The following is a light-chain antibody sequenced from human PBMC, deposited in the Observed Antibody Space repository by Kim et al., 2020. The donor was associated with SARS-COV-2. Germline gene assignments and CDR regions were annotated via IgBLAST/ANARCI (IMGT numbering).Light chain of an antibody. J-gene: IGKJ2*01. V-gene: IGKV3-20*01. CDR3: QQYGASPRT. Sequence: EIVLTQSPGTLSLSPGERATLSCRASQSVSVDYLAWFQQKPGQAPRLLIYGASSRATGIRDRFSGRGSGTDFTLTISRLDPEDFAVYYCQQYGASPRTFGQGTKLEIK. CDR2: GAS. CDR1: QSVSVDY.